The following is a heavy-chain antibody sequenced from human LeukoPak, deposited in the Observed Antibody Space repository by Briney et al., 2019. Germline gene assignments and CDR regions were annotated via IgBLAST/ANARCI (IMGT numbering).Heavy chain of an antibody. CDR3: ARCMSELDYGDYAYYYHMDV. D-gene: IGHD4-17*01. Sequence: SETLSLTCTVSGDSLTSGSRYWSWIRQPAGKGLEWIGHFYSSTRTTYNPSLESRVTISGDTAKNQFSLKMDSVTAADTAVYFCARCMSELDYGDYAYYYHMDVWGKGTTVTVSS. J-gene: IGHJ6*04. CDR2: FYSSTRT. CDR1: GDSLTSGSRY. V-gene: IGHV4-61*09.